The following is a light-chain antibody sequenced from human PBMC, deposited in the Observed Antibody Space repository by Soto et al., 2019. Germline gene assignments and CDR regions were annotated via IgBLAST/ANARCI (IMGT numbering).Light chain of an antibody. J-gene: IGKJ1*01. CDR1: QSVSNTY. Sequence: EVVLTQSPGTLSLSPGERATLSCRASQSVSNTYLAWYQQKPGQAPRLLIYGASTRATGVPDRFSGSGSGTEFTLTISRLEPEDFVVFYCHQYSSSPRTFGQGTRVEVK. V-gene: IGKV3-20*01. CDR3: HQYSSSPRT. CDR2: GAS.